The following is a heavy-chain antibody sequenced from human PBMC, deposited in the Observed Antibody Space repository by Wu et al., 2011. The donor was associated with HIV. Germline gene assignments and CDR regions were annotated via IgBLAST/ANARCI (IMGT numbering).Heavy chain of an antibody. V-gene: IGHV1-46*01. CDR3: ARDSVTTRMEGHYYYMDV. CDR2: VNPNSGGT. CDR1: GYPFTKYY. J-gene: IGHJ6*03. Sequence: QVQLEQSGAEVKKPGASVQVSCKASGYPFTKYYMHWVRQAPGQGLEWMGSVNPNSGGTSYAQKFQGRVRITADKSTRSVYMELSTLRSEDTAVYYCARDSVTTRMEGHYYYMDVWGKGTTVTVSS. D-gene: IGHD4-17*01.